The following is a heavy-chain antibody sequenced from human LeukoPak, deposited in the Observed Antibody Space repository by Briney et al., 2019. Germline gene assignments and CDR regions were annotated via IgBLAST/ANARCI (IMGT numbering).Heavy chain of an antibody. J-gene: IGHJ4*02. Sequence: ASVKVSCKASGYTFTTYGVNWVRQALGQGLEWMGWINTNTGNPTYGQGFTGRFVFSLDTSVSTAYLQISSLKAEDSAVYYCARDLRGQQLGGDYWGQGTLVTVSS. D-gene: IGHD6-13*01. CDR2: INTNTGNP. CDR1: GYTFTTYG. CDR3: ARDLRGQQLGGDY. V-gene: IGHV7-4-1*02.